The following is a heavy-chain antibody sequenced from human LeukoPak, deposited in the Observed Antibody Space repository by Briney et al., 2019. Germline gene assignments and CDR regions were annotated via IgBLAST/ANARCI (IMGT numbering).Heavy chain of an antibody. D-gene: IGHD5-12*01. CDR1: GFTVSSKY. CDR3: ARGLTYSFLDY. J-gene: IGHJ4*02. V-gene: IGHV3-53*01. CDR2: MYDGGRT. Sequence: PGGSLRLSCAASGFTVSSKYMSWARQAPGKGLEWVSIMYDGGRTYYADSVRGRFTISRDNSKNTLHLQMNSLRADDTAVYYCARGLTYSFLDYWGRGTQVTVSS.